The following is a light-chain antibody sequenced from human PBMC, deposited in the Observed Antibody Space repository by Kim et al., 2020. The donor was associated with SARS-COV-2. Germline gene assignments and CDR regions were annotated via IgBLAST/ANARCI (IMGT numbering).Light chain of an antibody. V-gene: IGLV6-57*03. CDR1: SGSSGDNY. CDR2: EDD. J-gene: IGLJ2*01. CDR3: QSYNRSNVI. Sequence: GRTVTISCTRSSGSSGDNYVQWYQPRPGGAPTTLIYEDDQRPSGVPDRFSGSIDSSSNSASLTISGLKTEDEADYYCQSYNRSNVIFGGGTQLTVL.